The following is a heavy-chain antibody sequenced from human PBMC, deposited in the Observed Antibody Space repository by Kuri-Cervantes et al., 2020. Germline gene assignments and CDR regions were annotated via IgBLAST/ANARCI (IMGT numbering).Heavy chain of an antibody. CDR2: ISSSSSYI. D-gene: IGHD6-13*01. J-gene: IGHJ4*02. Sequence: GESLKISCAASGFTFSSYSMNWVRQAPGKGLEWVSSISSSSSYIYYADSAKGRFTISRDNAKNSLYLQMNSLRAEDTAVYYCARVAPEYSSSWYYILDYWGQGTLVTVSS. CDR3: ARVAPEYSSSWYYILDY. V-gene: IGHV3-21*01. CDR1: GFTFSSYS.